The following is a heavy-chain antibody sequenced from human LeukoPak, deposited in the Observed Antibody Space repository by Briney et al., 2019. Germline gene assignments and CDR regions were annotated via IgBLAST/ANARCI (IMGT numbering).Heavy chain of an antibody. D-gene: IGHD6-25*01. V-gene: IGHV4-34*01. CDR3: ARSKDRRAAALDY. CDR2: INHSGST. J-gene: IGHJ4*02. CDR1: GGSFSGYY. Sequence: SETLSLTCAVYGGSFSGYYWSWIRQPPGKGLEWIGEINHSGSTNYNPSLKSRVTISVDTSKNQFSLKLSSVTAADTAVYYCARSKDRRAAALDYWGQGTRVTVSS.